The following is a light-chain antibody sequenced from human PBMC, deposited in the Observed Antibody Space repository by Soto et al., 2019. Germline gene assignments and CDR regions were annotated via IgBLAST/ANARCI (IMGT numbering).Light chain of an antibody. J-gene: IGLJ2*01. CDR1: ASNIGSTA. Sequence: QSVLTQPPSVSATPGQGGTLSCSGGASNIGSTAVNWNQQVPGTAPKLLIDSSNQRPSGVPDRISGSKSGTSASLAISGRQSDDEADYYCAAWDDDRHVGRFGGGTKLTVL. CDR2: SSN. CDR3: AAWDDDRHVGR. V-gene: IGLV1-44*01.